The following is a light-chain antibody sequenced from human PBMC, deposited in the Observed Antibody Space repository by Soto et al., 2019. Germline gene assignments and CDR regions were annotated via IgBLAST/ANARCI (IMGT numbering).Light chain of an antibody. V-gene: IGLV3-9*01. J-gene: IGLJ1*01. CDR2: RDS. CDR1: NIGSKN. CDR3: QLWDSSLYV. Sequence: SYELTQPLSVSVALGQTARITCGGNNIGSKNVHWYQQKPGQAPVLVIYRDSNRPSGIPERFSGSNSGNTATLTISRAQAGDEADYYCQLWDSSLYVFGTGTKVTVL.